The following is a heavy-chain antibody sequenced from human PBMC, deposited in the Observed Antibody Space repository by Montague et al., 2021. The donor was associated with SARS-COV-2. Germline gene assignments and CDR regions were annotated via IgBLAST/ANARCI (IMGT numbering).Heavy chain of an antibody. CDR3: ARAQNTCFIANCVNYFEV. Sequence: SETLSLTCEVSGDSISSYYWSWIRQSPGKGLEWIGYVHYTGSTEYNPSLKTRVTLSLDTPRNHLSLKLRSVTAADTAVYYCARAQNTCFIANCVNYFEVWGLGALVTVSP. CDR1: GDSISSYY. D-gene: IGHD1-1*01. J-gene: IGHJ4*02. CDR2: VHYTGST. V-gene: IGHV4-59*01.